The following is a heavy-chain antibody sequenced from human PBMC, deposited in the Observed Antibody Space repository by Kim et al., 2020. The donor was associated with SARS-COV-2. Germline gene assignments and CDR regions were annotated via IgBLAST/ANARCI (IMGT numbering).Heavy chain of an antibody. J-gene: IGHJ4*02. CDR1: GFNFSNYW. V-gene: IGHV3-74*01. D-gene: IGHD2-8*01. CDR2: SDSGGTTT. Sequence: GGSLRLSCAASGFNFSNYWMHWVRQAPGKGLVWVSRSDSGGTTTSYADSVTGRFTISRDNAKNTRYLQMSSLRVEGTAVYYCASHNGGPDYWGQGTLVTVSS. CDR3: ASHNGGPDY.